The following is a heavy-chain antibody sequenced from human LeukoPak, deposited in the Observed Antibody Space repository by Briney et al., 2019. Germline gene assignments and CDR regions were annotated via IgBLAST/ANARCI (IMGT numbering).Heavy chain of an antibody. V-gene: IGHV1-69*04. J-gene: IGHJ6*02. CDR2: IIPILGIA. D-gene: IGHD6-19*01. CDR3: ARVQGLVRPLHYHYRMDV. CDR1: GGTFSSYA. Sequence: SVKVSCKASGGTFSSYAISWVRQAPGQGLEWMGRIIPILGIANYAQKFQGRVTITADKSTSTAYMELSSLRSEDTAVYYCARVQGLVRPLHYHYRMDVWGQGTKVNGSS.